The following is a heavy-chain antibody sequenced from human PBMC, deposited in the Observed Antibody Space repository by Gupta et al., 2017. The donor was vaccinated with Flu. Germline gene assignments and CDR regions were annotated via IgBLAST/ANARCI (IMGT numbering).Heavy chain of an antibody. Sequence: QIQLQQSGPGLVKPSQTLSLTCAISGDSVPSPSVAWHWIRHSPSGGLEWLGRTYQRSKWYNDYAVSVKSRITINPDTSRNQISLQLNSGTPEDTAVYYCARGGRGSSSWYVPFDYWGQGVRVTVSS. CDR1: GDSVPSPSVA. V-gene: IGHV6-1*01. CDR2: TYQRSKWYN. CDR3: ARGGRGSSSWYVPFDY. J-gene: IGHJ4*02. D-gene: IGHD6-13*01.